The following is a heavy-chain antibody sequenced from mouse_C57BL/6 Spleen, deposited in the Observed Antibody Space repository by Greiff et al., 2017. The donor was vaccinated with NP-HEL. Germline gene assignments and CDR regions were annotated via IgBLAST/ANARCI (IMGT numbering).Heavy chain of an antibody. CDR2: INPYNGGT. CDR1: GYTFTDYY. J-gene: IGHJ1*03. D-gene: IGHD1-1*01. Sequence: VQLQQSGPVLVKPGASVKMSCKASGYTFTDYYMNWVKQSHGKSLEWIGVINPYNGGTSYNQKFKGKATLTVDKSSSTAYMELNSLTSEDSAVYYCARGDYGSPHWYFDVWGTGTTVTVSS. CDR3: ARGDYGSPHWYFDV. V-gene: IGHV1-19*01.